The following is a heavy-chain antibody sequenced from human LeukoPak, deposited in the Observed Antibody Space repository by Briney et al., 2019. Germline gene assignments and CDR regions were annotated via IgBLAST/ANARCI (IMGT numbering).Heavy chain of an antibody. D-gene: IGHD3-10*01. J-gene: IGHJ4*02. Sequence: PGGSLSLSCAASGFTFDDYGLSWVRQAPGKGLEWVSSISGSSTYIYYADSVNGRFTISRDNAENSLYLQMNSLRAEDTAVYYCAGGWFGAFYWGQGALVTVSS. CDR1: GFTFDDYG. CDR2: ISGSSTYI. V-gene: IGHV3-21*01. CDR3: AGGWFGAFY.